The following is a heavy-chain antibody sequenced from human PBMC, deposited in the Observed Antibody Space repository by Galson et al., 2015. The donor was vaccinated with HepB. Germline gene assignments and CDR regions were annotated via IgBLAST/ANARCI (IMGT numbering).Heavy chain of an antibody. CDR3: ARDRSITGTTPAFDP. CDR1: GGSISSYY. V-gene: IGHV4-59*01. D-gene: IGHD1-7*01. Sequence: SETLSLTCTVSGGSISSYYWSWIRQPPGKGLEWIGYIYYSGSTNYNPSLKSRVTISVDTSKNQFSLKLSSVTAADTAVYYCARDRSITGTTPAFDPWGQGTLVTVSS. CDR2: IYYSGST. J-gene: IGHJ5*02.